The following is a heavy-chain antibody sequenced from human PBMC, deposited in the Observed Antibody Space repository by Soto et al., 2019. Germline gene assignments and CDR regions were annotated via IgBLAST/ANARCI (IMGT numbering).Heavy chain of an antibody. V-gene: IGHV3-21*01. CDR3: ARLRMSVVVTATPGDMDV. CDR2: ISSSSSYI. CDR1: GFTFSSYS. Sequence: GGSLRLSCAASGFTFSSYSMNWVRQAPGKGLEWVSSISSSSSYIYYADSVKGRFTISRDNAKNSLYLQMNSLRAEDTAVYYCARLRMSVVVTATPGDMDVWGQGTTVTVFS. D-gene: IGHD2-21*02. J-gene: IGHJ6*02.